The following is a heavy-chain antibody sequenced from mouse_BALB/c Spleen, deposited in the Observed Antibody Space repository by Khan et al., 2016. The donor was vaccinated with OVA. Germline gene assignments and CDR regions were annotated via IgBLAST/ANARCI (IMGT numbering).Heavy chain of an antibody. D-gene: IGHD1-1*01. V-gene: IGHV1-20*02. CDR1: GYSFTGYF. Sequence: EVQLQESGPELVKPGASVKISCTASGYSFTGYFMNWVMQSHGKRLEWIGRINPHIGEAFYNQKFKGKATLHVDESSSTAHMDLRSLASEDSAVYYCARKNGSDFDYWGQGTTLTVSS. CDR2: INPHIGEA. J-gene: IGHJ2*01. CDR3: ARKNGSDFDY.